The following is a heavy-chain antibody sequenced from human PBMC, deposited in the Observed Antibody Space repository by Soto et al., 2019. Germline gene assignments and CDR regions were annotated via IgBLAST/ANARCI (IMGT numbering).Heavy chain of an antibody. D-gene: IGHD2-15*01. CDR1: GGSISSGDYY. CDR3: ARLVQLLQGRWFDP. J-gene: IGHJ5*02. Sequence: SETLSLTCTVSGGSISSGDYYWSWIRQPPGKGLEWIGYIYYSGGTYYNPSLKSRVTISVDTSKNQFSLKLSSVTAADTAVYYRARLVQLLQGRWFDPWGQGTLVTVSS. V-gene: IGHV4-30-4*01. CDR2: IYYSGGT.